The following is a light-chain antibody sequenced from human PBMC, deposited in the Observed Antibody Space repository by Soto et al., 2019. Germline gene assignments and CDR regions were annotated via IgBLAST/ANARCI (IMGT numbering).Light chain of an antibody. Sequence: SYELTQPSSVSVSPGQTAIITCSGDVLAKKDARWFQQKPGQAPMLLIYKDNERRSGIPARFSGSSSGTTVTLTISGAQVEDEATYYCYSVADNYRMFGGGTKLTVL. CDR3: YSVADNYRM. V-gene: IGLV3-27*01. CDR2: KDN. J-gene: IGLJ3*02. CDR1: VLAKKD.